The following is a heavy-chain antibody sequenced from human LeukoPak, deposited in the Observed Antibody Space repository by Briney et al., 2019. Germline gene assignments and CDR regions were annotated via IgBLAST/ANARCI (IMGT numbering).Heavy chain of an antibody. D-gene: IGHD5-24*01. CDR2: IYYSGST. CDR3: GQSRDGYIFDY. V-gene: IGHV4-59*01. CDR1: GGSISSYY. J-gene: IGHJ4*02. Sequence: SETLSLTCTVSGGSISSYYWSWIRQPPGKGLEWIGYIYYSGSTNYNPSLKRRVTISVDTSKNQFSLKLSSVTAADTAVYYCGQSRDGYIFDYWGQGTLVTVSS.